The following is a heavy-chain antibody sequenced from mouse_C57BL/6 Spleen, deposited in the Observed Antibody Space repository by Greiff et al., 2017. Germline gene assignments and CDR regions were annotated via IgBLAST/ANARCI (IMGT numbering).Heavy chain of an antibody. V-gene: IGHV1-5*01. Sequence: VQLQQSGTVLARPGASVKMSCKTSGYTFTSYWMHWVKQRPGQGLEWIGAIYPGNSDTSYNQKFKGKAKLTAVTSASTAYMELSSLTNANSAVYYCTRGFTTVVATEPAWYAYWGQGTLVTVSA. CDR1: GYTFTSYW. CDR3: TRGFTTVVATEPAWYAY. CDR2: IYPGNSDT. J-gene: IGHJ3*01. D-gene: IGHD1-1*01.